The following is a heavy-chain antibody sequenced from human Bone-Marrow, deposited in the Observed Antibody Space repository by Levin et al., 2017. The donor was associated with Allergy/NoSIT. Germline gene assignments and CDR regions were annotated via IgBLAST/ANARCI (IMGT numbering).Heavy chain of an antibody. Sequence: SCAASGFTFSSYGMHWVRQAPGKGLEWVAVIWYDGSNKYYADSVKGRFTISRDNSKNTLYLQMNSLRAEDTAVYYCARDGAAADNGMDYWGQGTLVTVSS. CDR3: ARDGAAADNGMDY. CDR1: GFTFSSYG. D-gene: IGHD6-13*01. V-gene: IGHV3-33*01. CDR2: IWYDGSNK. J-gene: IGHJ4*02.